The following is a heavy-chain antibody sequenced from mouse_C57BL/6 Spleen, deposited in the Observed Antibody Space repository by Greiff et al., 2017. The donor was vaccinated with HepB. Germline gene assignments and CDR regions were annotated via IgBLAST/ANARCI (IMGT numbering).Heavy chain of an antibody. CDR1: GYTFTSYG. J-gene: IGHJ2*01. CDR2: IYPRSGNT. V-gene: IGHV1-81*01. D-gene: IGHD1-1*01. CDR3: ARGDTTVVDYY. Sequence: VQLQQSGAELARPGASVKLSCKASGYTFTSYGISWVKQRTGQGLEWIGEIYPRSGNTYYNEKFKGKATLTADKSSSTAYMELRSMKSEDSAVYFSARGDTTVVDYYWGQGTTLTVSS.